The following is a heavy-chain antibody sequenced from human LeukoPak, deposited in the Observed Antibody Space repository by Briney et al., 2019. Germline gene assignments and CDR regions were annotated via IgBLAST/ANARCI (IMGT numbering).Heavy chain of an antibody. Sequence: GGSLRLSCAASGFTVSSNYMSWVRQAPGKGLEWVSVIYSGGSTYYADSVKGRFTISRDNSNNTLYLQMNSLRAEDTAVYYCARGYYSNYDYYYYMDVWGKGTTVTVSS. D-gene: IGHD4-11*01. CDR2: IYSGGST. V-gene: IGHV3-53*01. CDR3: ARGYYSNYDYYYYMDV. J-gene: IGHJ6*03. CDR1: GFTVSSNY.